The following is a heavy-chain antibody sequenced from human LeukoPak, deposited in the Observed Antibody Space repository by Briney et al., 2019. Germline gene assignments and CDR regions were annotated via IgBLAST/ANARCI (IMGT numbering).Heavy chain of an antibody. CDR3: ARRSEGYCSGGSCYWCDP. Sequence: GESLKISCQGLGYRFTTYWSGWVRQIQGKGLEWLRVTYPAGSDTRYSPSFQGQVTSSADKSISAAYLQWSSLKTSDTAMYYCARRSEGYCSGGSCYWCDPWGQGTLVTVSS. D-gene: IGHD2-15*01. CDR2: TYPAGSDT. J-gene: IGHJ5*02. V-gene: IGHV5-51*01. CDR1: GYRFTTYW.